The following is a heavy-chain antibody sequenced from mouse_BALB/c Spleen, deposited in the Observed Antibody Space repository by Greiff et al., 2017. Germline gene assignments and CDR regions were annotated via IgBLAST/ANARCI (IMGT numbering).Heavy chain of an antibody. V-gene: IGHV5-17*02. J-gene: IGHJ3*01. CDR1: GFTFSSFG. Sequence: DVKLVESGGGLVQPGGSRKLSCAASGFTFSSFGMHWVRQAPEKGLEWVAYISSGSSTIYYADTVKGRFTISRDNPKNTLFLQMTSLRSEDTAMYYCASYPWFAYWGQGTLVTVSA. CDR3: ASYPWFAY. CDR2: ISSGSSTI.